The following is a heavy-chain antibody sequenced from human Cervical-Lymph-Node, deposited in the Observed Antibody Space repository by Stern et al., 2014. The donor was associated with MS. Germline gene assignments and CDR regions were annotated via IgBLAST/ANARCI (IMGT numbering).Heavy chain of an antibody. V-gene: IGHV4-4*02. CDR2: IYHSGST. D-gene: IGHD4-17*01. J-gene: IGHJ5*02. CDR3: ARDLTTVTTEAAFDP. CDR1: GGSISSSNW. Sequence: QVQLQESGPGLVKPSGTLSLTCAVSGGSISSSNWWSCVRQPPGKGLEWIGKIYHSGSTNYNPSLKSRVTISVDKSKNQFSLKLSSVTAADTAVYYCARDLTTVTTEAAFDPWGQGTLVTVSS.